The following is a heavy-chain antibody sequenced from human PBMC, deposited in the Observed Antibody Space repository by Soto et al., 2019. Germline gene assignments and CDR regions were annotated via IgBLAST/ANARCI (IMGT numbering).Heavy chain of an antibody. Sequence: SETLSLTCAVYGGSFSGYYWSWIRQPPGKGLEWIGEINHSGSTNYNPSLKSRVTISVDTSKNQFSLKLSSVTAADTAVYYCARGRRVVVVPAARLFDYWGQGTLVTVS. CDR2: INHSGST. CDR1: GGSFSGYY. V-gene: IGHV4-34*01. J-gene: IGHJ4*02. CDR3: ARGRRVVVVPAARLFDY. D-gene: IGHD2-2*01.